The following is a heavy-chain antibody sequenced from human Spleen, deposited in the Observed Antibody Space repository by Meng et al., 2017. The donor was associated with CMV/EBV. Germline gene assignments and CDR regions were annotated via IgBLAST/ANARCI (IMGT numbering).Heavy chain of an antibody. CDR1: GFNFWKFA. Sequence: GESLKISCAASGFNFWKFAMSWVRQAPGKGLEWVSYITSSSSSISFADSVRGRFTISRDNDKNSLYLQMNSLRAEDTAVYYCVRLHLYGGDYFDNWGQGTLVTVSS. J-gene: IGHJ4*02. CDR2: ITSSSSSI. D-gene: IGHD3-16*01. V-gene: IGHV3-21*06. CDR3: VRLHLYGGDYFDN.